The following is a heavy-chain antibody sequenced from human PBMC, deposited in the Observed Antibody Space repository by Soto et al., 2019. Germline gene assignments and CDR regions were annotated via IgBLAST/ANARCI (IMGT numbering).Heavy chain of an antibody. D-gene: IGHD6-19*01. CDR2: ISGSGDST. CDR1: GFTFSSYA. Sequence: EVQLLESGGGLVQPGGSLRLSCAASGFTFSSYAMSWVRQAPGKGLEWVSGISGSGDSTYYADSVKGRFTISRDNSKNTLYLQMKGLRAEETAVYYCAKGVPGIAVAGTGYFQHWGQGTLVTVSS. CDR3: AKGVPGIAVAGTGYFQH. V-gene: IGHV3-23*01. J-gene: IGHJ1*01.